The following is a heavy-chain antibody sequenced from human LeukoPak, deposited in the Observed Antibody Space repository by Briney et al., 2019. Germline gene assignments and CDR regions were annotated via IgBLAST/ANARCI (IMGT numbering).Heavy chain of an antibody. D-gene: IGHD3-10*01. CDR3: ARVREVTMVRGVINRFDP. CDR1: GYTFTGYY. Sequence: ASVKVSCKASGYTFTGYYMHWVRQAPGQGLEWMGWINPNSGGTNYALKLQDRVSMTTGTSTSTAYMELRSLRSDDTAVYYCARVREVTMVRGVINRFDPWGQGTLVTVSS. V-gene: IGHV1-2*02. CDR2: INPNSGGT. J-gene: IGHJ5*02.